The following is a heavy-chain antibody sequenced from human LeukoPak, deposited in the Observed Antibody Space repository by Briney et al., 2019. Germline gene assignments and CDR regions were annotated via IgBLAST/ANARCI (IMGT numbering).Heavy chain of an antibody. D-gene: IGHD1-26*01. J-gene: IGHJ4*02. CDR2: IKQDGSEI. V-gene: IGHV3-7*01. CDR1: GFSFNNYG. CDR3: AREFSGSLDY. Sequence: PGGSLRLSCAASGFSFNNYGMNWVRQAPGKGLEWVAHIKQDGSEIYYVASVKGRLTISRDNANNSLYLQMNNLRAEDTAVYYCAREFSGSLDYWGQGTLVTVSS.